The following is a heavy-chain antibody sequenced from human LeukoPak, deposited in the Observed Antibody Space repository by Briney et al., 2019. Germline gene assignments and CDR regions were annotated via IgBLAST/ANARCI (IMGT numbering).Heavy chain of an antibody. J-gene: IGHJ4*02. Sequence: PGGSLRLSCAASGFTFSSCGFHWVRHAPGKGLEWLAVIWYDGTHKYYADSVKGRLTISRDNSKNTVYLQMNSLRAEDTAVYYCVKDRGDGYRGFDYWGQGTLVTVSS. CDR2: IWYDGTHK. CDR3: VKDRGDGYRGFDY. D-gene: IGHD5-24*01. CDR1: GFTFSSCG. V-gene: IGHV3-33*06.